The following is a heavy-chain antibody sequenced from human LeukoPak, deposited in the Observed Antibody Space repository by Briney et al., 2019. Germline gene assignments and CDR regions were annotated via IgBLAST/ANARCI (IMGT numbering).Heavy chain of an antibody. D-gene: IGHD3-22*01. Sequence: PSETLSLTCTVSGGSISSYYWSWIRQPPGKGLEWIGYIYYSGSTNYNPSLKSRVTISVDTSKNQFSLQLNSVTPEDTAVYYCARDGGRYYDSNFDIWGQGTMVTVSS. CDR3: ARDGGRYYDSNFDI. V-gene: IGHV4-59*12. CDR2: IYYSGST. CDR1: GGSISSYY. J-gene: IGHJ3*02.